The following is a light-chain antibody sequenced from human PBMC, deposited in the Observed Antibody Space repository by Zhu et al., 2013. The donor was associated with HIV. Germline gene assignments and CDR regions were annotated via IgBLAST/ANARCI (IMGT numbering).Light chain of an antibody. J-gene: IGKJ1*01. CDR1: QSVGSTY. CDR3: QQYGATPRT. V-gene: IGKV3-20*01. CDR2: DAS. Sequence: EVVLTQSPGTLSVSPGERAILACRASQSVGSTYFAWYQQKPGQAPRLLIFDASIRATGVPERFSGSGSGTDFTLTINRLEAEDCGVYFCQQYGATPRTFGQGTKLEIK.